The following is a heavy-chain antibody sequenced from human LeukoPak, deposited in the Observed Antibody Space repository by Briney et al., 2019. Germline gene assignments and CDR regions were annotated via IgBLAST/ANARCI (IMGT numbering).Heavy chain of an antibody. CDR1: GFTVSGNY. D-gene: IGHD3-10*01. V-gene: IGHV3-66*01. CDR3: ARVPGYGLGVDYGDY. J-gene: IGHJ4*02. Sequence: GGSLRLSCAASGFTVSGNYMSWVRQAPGKGLEWLSVRGGNTYYADSVKGRFTISRDSSKNTVFLQMDSLRAEDTAVYYCARVPGYGLGVDYGDYWGQGTRVTVSS. CDR2: RGGNT.